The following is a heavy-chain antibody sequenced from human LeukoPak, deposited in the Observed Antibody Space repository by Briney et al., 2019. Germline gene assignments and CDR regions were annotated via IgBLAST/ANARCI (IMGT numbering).Heavy chain of an antibody. CDR2: ISGSGGST. J-gene: IGHJ4*02. Sequence: GGSLRLSCAASGFTLSGYAMSWVRQAPGKGLEWVSAISGSGGSTYYADSVKGRFTISRDNSKNTLYLQMNSLRAEDTAVYYCAKGMYNWNDLHDYWGQGTLVTVSS. D-gene: IGHD1-20*01. CDR3: AKGMYNWNDLHDY. V-gene: IGHV3-23*01. CDR1: GFTLSGYA.